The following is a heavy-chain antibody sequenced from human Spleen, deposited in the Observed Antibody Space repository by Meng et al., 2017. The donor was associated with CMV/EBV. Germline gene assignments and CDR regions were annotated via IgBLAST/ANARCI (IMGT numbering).Heavy chain of an antibody. V-gene: IGHV3-7*01. CDR2: IKQDGSEK. Sequence: SCAASGFTFSSYWMSWVRQAPGKGLEWVANIKQDGSEKYYVDSVKGRFTISRDNAKNSLYLQMNSLRAEDTAVYYCARDDRLSALDYWGQGTLVTVSS. CDR1: GFTFSSYW. CDR3: ARDDRLSALDY. J-gene: IGHJ4*02.